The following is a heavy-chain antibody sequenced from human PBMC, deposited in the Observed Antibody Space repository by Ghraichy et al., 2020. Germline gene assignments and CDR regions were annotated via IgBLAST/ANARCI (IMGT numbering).Heavy chain of an antibody. J-gene: IGHJ6*02. D-gene: IGHD5-24*01. CDR1: GFTFSSYA. V-gene: IGHV3-23*01. CDR2: ISGSGGST. CDR3: AKLLAVNYYYYYYGMDV. Sequence: GGSLRLSCAASGFTFSSYAMSWVRQAPGKGLEWVSAISGSGGSTYYADSVKGRFTISRDNSKNTLYLQMNSLRAEDTAVYYCAKLLAVNYYYYYYGMDVWGQGTTVTVSS.